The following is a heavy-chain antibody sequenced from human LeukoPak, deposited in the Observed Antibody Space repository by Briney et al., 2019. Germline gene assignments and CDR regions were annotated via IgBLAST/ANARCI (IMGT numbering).Heavy chain of an antibody. V-gene: IGHV3-23*01. CDR3: AKHNSGNFIYFDS. D-gene: IGHD1-26*01. CDR2: ITGSGGTT. CDR1: GFTFSLYA. Sequence: GGSPRLSCAASGFTFSLYAMSWVRQAPGKGLEWVSGITGSGGTTYYADSVKGRFTLSRDNSKNTLYLQMNSLGAEDTAVYYCAKHNSGNFIYFDSWGQGALVTVSS. J-gene: IGHJ4*02.